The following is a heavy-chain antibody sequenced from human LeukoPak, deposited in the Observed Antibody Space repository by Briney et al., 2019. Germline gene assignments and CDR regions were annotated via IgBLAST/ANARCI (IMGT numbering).Heavy chain of an antibody. CDR2: ISGSGGNT. J-gene: IGHJ6*02. CDR3: ARGGGLDV. D-gene: IGHD3-16*01. Sequence: QTGGSLRLSCAASGFTFSIYAMDWVRQAPGKGLEWVSGISGSGGNTYYADSVKGRFTISRDNAKNSLYLQMSNLRAEDTAVYFCARGGGLDVWGQGATVTVSS. V-gene: IGHV3-23*01. CDR1: GFTFSIYA.